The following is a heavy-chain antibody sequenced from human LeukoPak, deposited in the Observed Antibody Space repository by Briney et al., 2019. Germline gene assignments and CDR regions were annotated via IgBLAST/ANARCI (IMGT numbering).Heavy chain of an antibody. V-gene: IGHV1-24*01. CDR2: FDPEDGET. CDR1: GDILTELS. D-gene: IGHD3-10*01. J-gene: IGHJ6*02. Sequence: GASVKVSCKASGDILTELSMHWVRQAPGKGLEWMGGFDPEDGETIYAQKFQGRVTMTEDTSTDTAYMELSSLRSEDTAVYYCATTPMGGSGNRYYYYGMDVWGQGTTVTVSS. CDR3: ATTPMGGSGNRYYYYGMDV.